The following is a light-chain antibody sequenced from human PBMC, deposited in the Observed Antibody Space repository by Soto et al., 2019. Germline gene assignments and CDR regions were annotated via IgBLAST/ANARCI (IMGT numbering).Light chain of an antibody. CDR2: AAS. J-gene: IGKJ5*01. V-gene: IGKV3-20*01. CDR1: QSVSSSH. CDR3: QQYGYSPIT. Sequence: IVVTQSPAILSLSICDIPTLPCRASQSVSSSHLAWYQHKPGQAPRLLIYAASSRPTGSPDRFSGGGSGTDFTLTISRLEPEDFAVYYCQQYGYSPITFGQGTRLENK.